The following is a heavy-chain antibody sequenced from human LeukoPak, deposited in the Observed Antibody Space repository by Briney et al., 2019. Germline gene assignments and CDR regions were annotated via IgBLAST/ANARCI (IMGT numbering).Heavy chain of an antibody. CDR2: IYSGGST. CDR3: AKAGFLTGYPLYFDY. V-gene: IGHV3-53*01. CDR1: GFTVSSNY. D-gene: IGHD3-9*01. J-gene: IGHJ4*02. Sequence: GGSLRLSCAASGFTVSSNYMSWVRQAPGKGLEWVSVIYSGGSTYYADSVKGRFTISRDNSKNTLYLQMNSLRAEDTAVYYCAKAGFLTGYPLYFDYWGQGTLVTASS.